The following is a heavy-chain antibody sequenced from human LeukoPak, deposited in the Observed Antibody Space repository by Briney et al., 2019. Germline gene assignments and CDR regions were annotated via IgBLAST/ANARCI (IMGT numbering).Heavy chain of an antibody. J-gene: IGHJ3*02. CDR1: GGTFSSYA. V-gene: IGHV1-69*13. Sequence: SVKVSCKASGGTFSSYAISWVRQAPGQGLEWMGGIIPIFGTANYAQKFQGRVTITADESTSTAYMELSSLRSEDTAVYYCARGHLLGGWFKYDAFDIWGQGTMVTVSS. CDR3: ARGHLLGGWFKYDAFDI. CDR2: IIPIFGTA. D-gene: IGHD6-19*01.